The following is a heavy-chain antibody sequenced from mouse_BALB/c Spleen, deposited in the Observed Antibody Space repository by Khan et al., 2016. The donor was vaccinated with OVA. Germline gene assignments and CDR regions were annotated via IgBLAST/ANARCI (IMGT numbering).Heavy chain of an antibody. CDR3: ARPRYFAYTLEH. D-gene: IGHD1-1*01. V-gene: IGHV9-3-1*01. J-gene: IGHJ4*01. Sequence: QIQLVQSGPELKKPGQTVKISCKVSGYTFTNYGMNWVKQSPGKALKWMGWINTYTGEPTYADDFKGRFAFSLETSASTSYLQINTLTNEDTATYSDARPRYFAYTLEHWGQGTSVTVSS. CDR2: INTYTGEP. CDR1: GYTFTNYG.